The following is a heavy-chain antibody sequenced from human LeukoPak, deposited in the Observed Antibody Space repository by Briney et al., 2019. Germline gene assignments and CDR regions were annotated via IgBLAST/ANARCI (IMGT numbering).Heavy chain of an antibody. Sequence: PSGTLSLTCAVSGGSISSSNWWNWVRQPPGKGLEWIGEIYHSGSANYNPSLTSRVTMSVDKSKNQISLKLTSVTAADTALYYCARSRSDGYYYYYYYMDVWGKGTTVTVSS. J-gene: IGHJ6*03. CDR2: IYHSGSA. CDR1: GGSISSSNW. CDR3: ARSRSDGYYYYYYYMDV. V-gene: IGHV4-4*02. D-gene: IGHD2-15*01.